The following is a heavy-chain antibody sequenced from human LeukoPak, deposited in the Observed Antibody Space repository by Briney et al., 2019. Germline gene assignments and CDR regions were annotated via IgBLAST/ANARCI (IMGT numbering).Heavy chain of an antibody. J-gene: IGHJ4*02. Sequence: SETLSLTCTVSGGSVSSGSYYWSWIRQPPGKGLEWIGYIYYSGSTYYNPSLKSRVTISVDTSKNQFSLKLSSVTAADTAVYYCASAPNDYGDYEFLFDYWGQGTLVTVSS. V-gene: IGHV4-31*03. CDR1: GGSVSSGSYY. D-gene: IGHD4-17*01. CDR3: ASAPNDYGDYEFLFDY. CDR2: IYYSGST.